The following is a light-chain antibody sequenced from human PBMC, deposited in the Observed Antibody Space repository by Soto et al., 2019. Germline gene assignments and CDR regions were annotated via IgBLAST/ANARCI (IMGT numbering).Light chain of an antibody. J-gene: IGKJ4*01. CDR3: QQYNNWTPLT. CDR2: GAS. V-gene: IGKV3-15*01. Sequence: DIVMTQSPATLSVSPGERATLSCRASQSVSSNLAWYQQKPGQAPRLLIYGASTRVTGIPARFSGSGSGTEFTLTISSLQYEDFAVYYCQQYNNWTPLTFGGGTKVEIK. CDR1: QSVSSN.